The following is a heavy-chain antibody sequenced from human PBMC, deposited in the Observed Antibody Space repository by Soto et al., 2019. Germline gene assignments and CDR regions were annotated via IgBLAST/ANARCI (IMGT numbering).Heavy chain of an antibody. CDR2: IRSKVNSYAT. CDR3: VRRSQDDSTGYFAY. CDR1: GFTFSGSA. V-gene: IGHV3-73*02. J-gene: IGHJ4*02. D-gene: IGHD3-22*01. Sequence: EVQLVESGGGLVQPGGSLKLSCAASGFTFSGSAMHWVRQASGKGLEWVGRIRSKVNSYATACAASVKGRFTISRDESKNTVYLQMNSLQIEDTAVYYCVRRSQDDSTGYFAYWGQGTPVTVSS.